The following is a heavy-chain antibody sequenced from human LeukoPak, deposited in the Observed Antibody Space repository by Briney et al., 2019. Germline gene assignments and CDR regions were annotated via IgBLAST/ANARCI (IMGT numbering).Heavy chain of an antibody. CDR2: IGSDART. D-gene: IGHD6-19*01. CDR3: AKEFTGGWPFDF. Sequence: GGSLRLSCAASGFTFNNYAMSWVRQAPGKGLEWVSGIGSDARTSYADSVKGRFTISRDNSKNTLYLQMNSLRVEDTAIYYCAKEFTGGWPFDFWGQGTLVTVSS. CDR1: GFTFNNYA. J-gene: IGHJ4*02. V-gene: IGHV3-23*01.